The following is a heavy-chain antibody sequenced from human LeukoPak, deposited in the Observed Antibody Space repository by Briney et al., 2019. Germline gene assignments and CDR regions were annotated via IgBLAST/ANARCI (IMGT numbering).Heavy chain of an antibody. CDR3: AKGPHLYYGSGSYQLDY. D-gene: IGHD3-10*01. CDR1: GFTFSSYC. CDR2: ISGSGSTT. V-gene: IGHV3-23*01. Sequence: GGSLRLSCAASGFTFSSYCMSWVRQAPGKGLEWVTAISGSGSTTYYADSVKGRFTVSRDNSKKAPYLQMNSLRADDTAVYYCAKGPHLYYGSGSYQLDYWGQGTLVTVSS. J-gene: IGHJ4*02.